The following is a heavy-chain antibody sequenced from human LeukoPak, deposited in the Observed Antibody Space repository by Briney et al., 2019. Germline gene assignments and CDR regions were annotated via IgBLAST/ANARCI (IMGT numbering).Heavy chain of an antibody. J-gene: IGHJ4*02. CDR3: ARDTSGYRRGSFDY. CDR1: GGSISSYY. CDR2: IYYSGST. D-gene: IGHD3-22*01. Sequence: SETLSLTCTVSGGSISSYYWSWIRQPPGKGLEWIGYIYYSGSTSYNPSLKSRVTISVDTSDNQFSLKLSSVTAADTAVYYCARDTSGYRRGSFDYWGQGTLVTVSS. V-gene: IGHV4-59*01.